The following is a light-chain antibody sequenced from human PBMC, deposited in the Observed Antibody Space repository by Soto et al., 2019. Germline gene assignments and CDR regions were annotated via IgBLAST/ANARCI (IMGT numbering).Light chain of an antibody. Sequence: QSVLTQPPSASGTPGQSVTISCSGSRSNIGSNTVNWYQQLPGTAPKLLIYDNNQRPSGVPDRFSGSKSGTSASLAISGLQSEDEADYYCAAWDASLNGWVFGGGTKLTVL. CDR1: RSNIGSNT. CDR3: AAWDASLNGWV. J-gene: IGLJ3*02. CDR2: DNN. V-gene: IGLV1-44*01.